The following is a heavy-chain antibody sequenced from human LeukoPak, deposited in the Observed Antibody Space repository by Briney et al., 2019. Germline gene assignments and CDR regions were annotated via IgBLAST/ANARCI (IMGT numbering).Heavy chain of an antibody. J-gene: IGHJ4*02. CDR3: AREGGYSGYDYWDY. D-gene: IGHD5-12*01. Sequence: SETLSLXCAVYGGSFSGYYWSWIRQPPGKGLEWIGEINHSGSTNYNPSLRSRVTISVDTSKNQFSLKLSSVTAADTAVYYCAREGGYSGYDYWDYWGQGTLVTVSS. CDR1: GGSFSGYY. CDR2: INHSGST. V-gene: IGHV4-34*01.